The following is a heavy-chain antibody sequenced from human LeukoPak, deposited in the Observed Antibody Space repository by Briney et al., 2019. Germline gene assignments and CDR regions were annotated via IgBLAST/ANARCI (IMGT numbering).Heavy chain of an antibody. Sequence: GGSLRLSRAASGFTFSSYAMHWVRQAPGKGLEWVAVISYDGSNKYYADSVKGRFTISRDNSKNTLYLQMNRLRAEDTAVYYCARDLGCSGGSCYLVTYYYYYYGMDVWGQGTTVTVSS. CDR3: ARDLGCSGGSCYLVTYYYYYYGMDV. CDR2: ISYDGSNK. J-gene: IGHJ6*02. CDR1: GFTFSSYA. D-gene: IGHD2-15*01. V-gene: IGHV3-30-3*01.